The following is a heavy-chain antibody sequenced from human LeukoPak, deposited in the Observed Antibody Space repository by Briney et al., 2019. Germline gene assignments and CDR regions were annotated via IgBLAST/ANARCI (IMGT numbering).Heavy chain of an antibody. D-gene: IGHD4-17*01. CDR2: IYYSGST. CDR3: ASYGDYRGGYFDY. Sequence: SEALSLTRTVSGGSISSYYWSWIRQPPGKGLEWIGYIYYSGSTNYNPSLKSRVTISVDTSKNQFSLKLSSVTAADTAVYYCASYGDYRGGYFDYWGQGTLVTVSS. V-gene: IGHV4-59*01. CDR1: GGSISSYY. J-gene: IGHJ4*02.